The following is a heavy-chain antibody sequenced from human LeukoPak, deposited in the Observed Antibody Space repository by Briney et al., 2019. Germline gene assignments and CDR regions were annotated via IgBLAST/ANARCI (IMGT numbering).Heavy chain of an antibody. D-gene: IGHD3-10*01. Sequence: GSLRLSCAATGFPISSDYMSWVRQAPGKGLECVSVLYSGGTTYYADSVKGRFTISRDTSKNTLYLQMNSLRAEDTAVYYCAKDQRYMVRGSPFDYWGQGTLVTVSS. CDR2: LYSGGTT. CDR1: GFPISSDY. V-gene: IGHV3-66*01. J-gene: IGHJ4*02. CDR3: AKDQRYMVRGSPFDY.